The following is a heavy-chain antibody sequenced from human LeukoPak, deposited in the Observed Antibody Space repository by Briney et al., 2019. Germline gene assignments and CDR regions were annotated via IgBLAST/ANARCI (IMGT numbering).Heavy chain of an antibody. Sequence: GGSLRLSCAASGFTFSSYWMHWVRQAPGKGLVWVSRINSDGSSTSYADSVKGRFTISRDNSKNTLYLQMNSLRAEDTAVYYCAKAPQTGTTDWFDPWGQGTLVTVSS. V-gene: IGHV3-74*01. CDR1: GFTFSSYW. D-gene: IGHD1-1*01. J-gene: IGHJ5*02. CDR2: INSDGSST. CDR3: AKAPQTGTTDWFDP.